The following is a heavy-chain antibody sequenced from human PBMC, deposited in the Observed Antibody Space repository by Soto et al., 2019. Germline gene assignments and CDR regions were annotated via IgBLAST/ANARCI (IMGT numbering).Heavy chain of an antibody. V-gene: IGHV4-59*11. CDR1: GGSISNHY. CDR3: TRANWYSEY. Sequence: QVQLQESGPGLVKPSETLSLTCSVSGGSISNHYWRWIRQPPGKGLEWIGYIYYNGNTNYNPSLKSRVTMSGDTSRNQISLKLTTVTAADTAVYYCTRANWYSEYWGQGTLVTVSS. J-gene: IGHJ4*02. CDR2: IYYNGNT. D-gene: IGHD7-27*01.